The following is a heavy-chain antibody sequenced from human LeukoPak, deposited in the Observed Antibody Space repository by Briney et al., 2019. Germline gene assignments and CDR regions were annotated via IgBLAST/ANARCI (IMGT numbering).Heavy chain of an antibody. V-gene: IGHV3-53*01. CDR3: AREWGGSYFRY. J-gene: IGHJ4*02. Sequence: PARSPRLSCAASGFSVSSDYMSWVRHAPGMGLEWGSVIYSGDTPYFADSVKGRFTISTDNSENMLYLEMSTLRAEDTAVYYCAREWGGSYFRYWGQGTLVTV. D-gene: IGHD1-26*01. CDR2: IYSGDTP. CDR1: GFSVSSDY.